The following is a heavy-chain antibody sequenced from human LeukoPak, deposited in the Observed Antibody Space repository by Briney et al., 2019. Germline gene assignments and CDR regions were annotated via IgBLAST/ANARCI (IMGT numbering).Heavy chain of an antibody. CDR2: IYYSGST. CDR3: ARDRGLTYYYDSSGYYLD. Sequence: SETLSLTCTVSGGSISSGDYYWRWIRQPPGKGLEWIGYIYYSGSTYYNPSLKSRVTISVDTSENQFSLKLSSVTAADTAVYYCARDRGLTYYYDSSGYYLDWGQGTLVTVSS. D-gene: IGHD3-22*01. J-gene: IGHJ4*02. CDR1: GGSISSGDYY. V-gene: IGHV4-30-4*08.